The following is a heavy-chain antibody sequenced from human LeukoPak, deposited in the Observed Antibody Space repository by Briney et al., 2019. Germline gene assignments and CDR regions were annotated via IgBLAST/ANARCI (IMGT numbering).Heavy chain of an antibody. CDR3: ARRPYYYESSGYYYGMDV. CDR1: GGSFSGYY. Sequence: SETLSLTCAVYGGSFSGYYWSWIRQPPGKGLEWIGYIYYSGSTNYNPSLKSRVTISVDTSKNQFSLKLSSVTAADTAVYYCARRPYYYESSGYYYGMDVWGQGTTVTVSS. CDR2: IYYSGST. V-gene: IGHV4-59*08. D-gene: IGHD3-22*01. J-gene: IGHJ6*02.